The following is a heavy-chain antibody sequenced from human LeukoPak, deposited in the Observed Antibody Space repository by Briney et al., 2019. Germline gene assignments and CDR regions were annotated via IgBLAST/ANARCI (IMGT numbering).Heavy chain of an antibody. CDR1: GFTFSNAW. CDR2: IKSKTDGGTT. J-gene: IGHJ5*02. D-gene: IGHD3-10*01. Sequence: GGSLRLSCAASGFTFSNAWMSWVRQAPGKGLEWVGRIKSKTDGGTTDFAAPVKGRFTISRDDSKNTLYLQMNSLKTEDTAVYYCTTYPITMVREVIITAWGQRTLVTVSS. V-gene: IGHV3-15*01. CDR3: TTYPITMVREVIITA.